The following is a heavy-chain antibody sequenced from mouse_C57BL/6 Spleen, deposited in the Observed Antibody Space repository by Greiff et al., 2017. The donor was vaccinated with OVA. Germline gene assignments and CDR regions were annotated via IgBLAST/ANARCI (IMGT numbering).Heavy chain of an antibody. J-gene: IGHJ2*01. V-gene: IGHV5-17*01. CDR1: GFTFSDYG. Sequence: EVKLVESGGGLVKPGGSLKLSCAASGFTFSDYGMHWVRQAPEKGLAWVAYISSGSSTIYYADTVKGRFTISRDNAKNTLFLQMTSLRSEDTAMYYCARGLGYFDYWGQGTTLTVSS. CDR2: ISSGSSTI. CDR3: ARGLGYFDY. D-gene: IGHD4-1*01.